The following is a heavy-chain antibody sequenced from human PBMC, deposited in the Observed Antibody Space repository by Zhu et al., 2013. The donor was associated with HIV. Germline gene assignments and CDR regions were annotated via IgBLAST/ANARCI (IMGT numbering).Heavy chain of an antibody. V-gene: IGHV1-69*01. Sequence: QVQLVQSGAEVKKPGSSVKVSCKASGGTFRNFAISWVRQAPGQGLEWMGGIIPIFRTADYTQKFQGRVTITADDSMSTAYMELSSLRSDDTAVYYCARGTLRDSLGLPVVPAAIHGDFYYDMDVWGQGTRXPSP. J-gene: IGHJ6*02. CDR3: ARGTLRDSLGLPVVPAAIHGDFYYDMDV. D-gene: IGHD2-2*02. CDR2: IIPIFRTA. CDR1: GGTFRNFA.